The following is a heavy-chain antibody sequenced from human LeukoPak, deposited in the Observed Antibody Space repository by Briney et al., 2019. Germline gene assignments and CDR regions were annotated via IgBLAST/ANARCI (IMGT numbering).Heavy chain of an antibody. Sequence: GGSLRLPCAASGFTFSSYGMHWVRQAPGKGLEWVAVIWYDGSNKYYADSVKGRFTISRDNSKNTLYLQVNSLRAEDTAVYFCASAMWGSQCTCPDYWGQGTLVTVSS. V-gene: IGHV3-33*01. J-gene: IGHJ4*02. CDR2: IWYDGSNK. CDR1: GFTFSSYG. CDR3: ASAMWGSQCTCPDY. D-gene: IGHD3-16*01.